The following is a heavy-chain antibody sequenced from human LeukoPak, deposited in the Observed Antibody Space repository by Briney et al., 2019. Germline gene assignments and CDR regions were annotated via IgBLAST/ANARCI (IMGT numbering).Heavy chain of an antibody. CDR1: GFTFSSYS. Sequence: PGGSLRLSCAASGFTFSSYSMNWVRQAPGKGLEWVSYISSSSSTIYYADSVKGRFTISRDNAKNSLYLQMNSLRAEDTAVYYCARDYSGSWYSWWGQGTLVTVSS. V-gene: IGHV3-48*01. CDR3: ARDYSGSWYSW. D-gene: IGHD6-13*01. CDR2: ISSSSSTI. J-gene: IGHJ4*02.